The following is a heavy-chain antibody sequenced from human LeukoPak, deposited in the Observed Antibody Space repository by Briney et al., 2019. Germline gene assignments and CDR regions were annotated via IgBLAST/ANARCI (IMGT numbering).Heavy chain of an antibody. CDR2: ISDAGAHT. CDR3: ARVTGGYNLVDY. J-gene: IGHJ4*02. Sequence: GGSLRLSCAASGFTFSNYWMHWVRQAPGKGLVWVSRISDAGAHTFYADSVKGRFAMSRDNAKNTLCLQMNSLRAEDTAVYYCARVTGGYNLVDYWGQGTLVTVSS. D-gene: IGHD5-24*01. V-gene: IGHV3-74*01. CDR1: GFTFSNYW.